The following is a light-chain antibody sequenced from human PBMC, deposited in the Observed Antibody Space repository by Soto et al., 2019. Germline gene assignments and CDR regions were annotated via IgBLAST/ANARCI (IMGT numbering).Light chain of an antibody. Sequence: QAGLTPPASVSGSPGQSITISCPGTSSDVGSYNLVSWYQQHPGKAPKLMIYEGSERPSWVSNRFSVSKSGNTASLTISGLQAEDEADYYCCSKAGSDTYVFGIGTKV. CDR2: EGS. J-gene: IGLJ1*01. CDR3: CSKAGSDTYV. V-gene: IGLV2-23*01. CDR1: SSDVGSYNL.